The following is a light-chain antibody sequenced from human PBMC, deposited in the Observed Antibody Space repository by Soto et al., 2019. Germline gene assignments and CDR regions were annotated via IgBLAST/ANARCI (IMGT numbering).Light chain of an antibody. CDR2: AAS. CDR3: QQSYSTLFT. CDR1: QSISSY. J-gene: IGKJ3*01. V-gene: IGKV1-39*01. Sequence: EIKITQYPSSLSASVGDTVNITCRASQSISSYLNWYQQKPGKAPKLLIYAASSLQSGVPSRFSGSGSGTDFTLTISSLQPEDFATYYCQQSYSTLFTFGPGTKVDIK.